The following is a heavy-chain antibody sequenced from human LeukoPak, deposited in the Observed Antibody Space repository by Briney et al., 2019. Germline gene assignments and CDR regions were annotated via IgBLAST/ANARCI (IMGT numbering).Heavy chain of an antibody. CDR1: GYTFTSHG. V-gene: IGHV1-18*01. Sequence: ASMKVSCRTSGYTFTSHGITWVRQAPGQGLEWMGWISGYNGDTIYAQRFQGRITMTTETSTSTAYMEVWSLTSDDTAVYYCARDPSNTSGRFWYLDVWGRGTLVTVSA. CDR2: ISGYNGDT. D-gene: IGHD6-19*01. CDR3: ARDPSNTSGRFWYLDV. J-gene: IGHJ2*01.